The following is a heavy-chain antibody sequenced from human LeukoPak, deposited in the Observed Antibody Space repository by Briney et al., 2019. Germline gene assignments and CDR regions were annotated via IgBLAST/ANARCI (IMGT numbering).Heavy chain of an antibody. CDR1: GFTVSSNY. CDR3: ARIAAAGPFDY. CDR2: IYSGGGT. J-gene: IGHJ4*02. Sequence: PGGSLRLSCAASGFTVSSNYMSWVRQAPGKGLEWVSVIYSGGGTYYADSVKGRFTISRDNSKNTLYLQMNSLRAEDTAVYYCARIAAAGPFDYWGQGTLVTVSS. D-gene: IGHD6-13*01. V-gene: IGHV3-66*01.